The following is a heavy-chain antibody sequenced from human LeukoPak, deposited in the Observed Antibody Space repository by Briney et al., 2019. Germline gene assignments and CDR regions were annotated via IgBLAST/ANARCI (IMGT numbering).Heavy chain of an antibody. CDR2: INPNSGGT. CDR1: GYTFTGYY. Sequence: GASVTVSCTASGYTFTGYYMHWVRQAPGQGLEWMGWINPNSGGTNYAQKFQGRVTMTRDTTISTAYMELSSLRSDDTAVYYCAREWLIVVTGTGHLDYWGQGTLVTVSS. CDR3: AREWLIVVTGTGHLDY. V-gene: IGHV1-2*02. J-gene: IGHJ4*02. D-gene: IGHD6-19*01.